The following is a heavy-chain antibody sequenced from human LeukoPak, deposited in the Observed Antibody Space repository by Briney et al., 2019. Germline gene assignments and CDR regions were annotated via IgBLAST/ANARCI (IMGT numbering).Heavy chain of an antibody. CDR1: GGSFSGYY. V-gene: IGHV4-34*01. CDR3: ARTLVASGASQPSDD. Sequence: PSETLSLTCAVYGGSFSGYYWSWIRQPPGKGLEWIGEINDSGSVNCNPSLKNRVTISVDTSKNQSSLRLSSVPAADPAVHYCARTLVASGASQPSDDWGQGTLVTVSS. D-gene: IGHD2-15*01. J-gene: IGHJ4*02. CDR2: INDSGSV.